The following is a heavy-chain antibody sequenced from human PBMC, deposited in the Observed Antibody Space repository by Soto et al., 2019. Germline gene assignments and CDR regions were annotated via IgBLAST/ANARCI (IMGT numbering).Heavy chain of an antibody. Sequence: SDTLSLISCVSGASVAGGSYYWSWVRQPPGKGLEWIGYIPSRGRPFYNPSLTSRGTISADTSKDQLSLQLTSVTATDTAVYYCARDTYIWYDFGLWGHVTLFTVSS. D-gene: IGHD3-16*01. CDR2: IPSRGRP. V-gene: IGHV4-30-4*02. CDR1: GASVAGGSYY. J-gene: IGHJ5*02. CDR3: ARDTYIWYDFGL.